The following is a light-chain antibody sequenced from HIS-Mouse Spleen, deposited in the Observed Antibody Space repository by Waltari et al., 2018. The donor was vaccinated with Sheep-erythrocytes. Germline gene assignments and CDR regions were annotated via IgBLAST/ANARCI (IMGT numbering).Light chain of an antibody. CDR3: CSYAGSYTFWV. J-gene: IGLJ3*02. CDR1: SSDVGGSNY. CDR2: EVS. V-gene: IGLV2-11*01. Sequence: QSALTQPRSVSGSPGQSVTIPCTGTSSDVGGSNYVSWYQQHPGKAPKLMIYEVSKRPSGVPDRFSGSKSGNTASLTISGLQAEDEADYYCCSYAGSYTFWVFGGGTKLTVL.